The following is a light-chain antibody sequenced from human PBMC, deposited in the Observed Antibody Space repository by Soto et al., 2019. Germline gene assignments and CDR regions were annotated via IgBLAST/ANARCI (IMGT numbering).Light chain of an antibody. CDR1: QSVSNN. J-gene: IGKJ1*01. CDR2: GVS. Sequence: EILITQSPATLSVSPGERATLSCRATQSVSNNYLAWYQQKPGQAPRLLMYGVSSTAGAAPARFSGSGSGSEFTLTISSLESEDFAVFYCQQYYNWRTFGQGTKVDIK. CDR3: QQYYNWRT. V-gene: IGKV3-15*01.